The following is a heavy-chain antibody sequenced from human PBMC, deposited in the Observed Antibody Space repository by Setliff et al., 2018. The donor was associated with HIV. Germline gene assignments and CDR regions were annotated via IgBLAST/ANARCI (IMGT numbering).Heavy chain of an antibody. J-gene: IGHJ1*01. CDR2: IYPDDSHT. D-gene: IGHD2-15*01. CDR3: TRDWGYCSGGSCYSNQYFQH. Sequence: PGESLKISCQGSANSFATYWIGWVRQMPGKGLEWMGVIYPDDSHTRYSPSFQGQVTISADKSVNTAYLQMKSLKTEDTAVYYCTRDWGYCSGGSCYSNQYFQHWGQGTLVTVSS. V-gene: IGHV5-51*01. CDR1: ANSFATYW.